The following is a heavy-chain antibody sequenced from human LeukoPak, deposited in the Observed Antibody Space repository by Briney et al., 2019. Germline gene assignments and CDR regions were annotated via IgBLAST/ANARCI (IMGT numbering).Heavy chain of an antibody. CDR2: ITPNSGGT. CDR3: ARDRTDYYDSNAYYPNWFDP. V-gene: IGHV1-2*02. CDR1: GYTFTGYY. D-gene: IGHD3-22*01. Sequence: ASVKVSCKASGYTFTGYYIHWVRQAPGQGLEWMGWITPNSGGTNYAQKFQGRVTMTRDTSISTVHMELSRLRSDDTAVYYCARDRTDYYDSNAYYPNWFDPWGQGTLVTVSS. J-gene: IGHJ5*02.